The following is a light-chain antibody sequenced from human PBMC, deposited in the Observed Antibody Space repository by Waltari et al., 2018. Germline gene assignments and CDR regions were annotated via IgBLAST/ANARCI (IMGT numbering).Light chain of an antibody. J-gene: IGKJ2*01. CDR1: QSLLYRNGYNY. Sequence: IVMTQSPPSLTVTPGEAASISCRSSQSLLYRNGYNYVDWYLQKPGQSPQLLIYLGSNRASGVPDRFSGGGSDTDFTLKISRVEAEDVGVYYCEQTLHTPYTFGQGTNLEIK. V-gene: IGKV2-28*01. CDR3: EQTLHTPYT. CDR2: LGS.